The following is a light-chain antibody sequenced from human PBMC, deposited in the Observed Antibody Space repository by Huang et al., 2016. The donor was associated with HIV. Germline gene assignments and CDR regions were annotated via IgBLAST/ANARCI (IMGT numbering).Light chain of an antibody. CDR1: QSVSNY. Sequence: DIQMTQSPSSLSASVGDRVTITCRASQSVSNYLNWYQQKPGKAPKRLIYAASSLQSGVPSRFSGSGSGTDFTLTISSLQPEDFATYYCQQSCSSPWTFGQGTKVEIK. CDR2: AAS. J-gene: IGKJ1*01. CDR3: QQSCSSPWT. V-gene: IGKV1-39*01.